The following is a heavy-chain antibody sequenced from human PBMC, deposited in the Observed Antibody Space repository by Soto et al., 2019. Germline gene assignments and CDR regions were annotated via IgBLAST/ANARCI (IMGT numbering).Heavy chain of an antibody. D-gene: IGHD5-12*01. V-gene: IGHV1-69*13. CDR2: IIPIFGTA. CDR3: ARGGGYSGYDRTKTFDY. CDR1: GGTFSSYA. J-gene: IGHJ4*02. Sequence: ASVKVSCKASGGTFSSYAISWVRQARGQGLEWMGGIIPIFGTANYAQKFQGRVTITADESTSTAYMELSSLRSEDTAVYYCARGGGYSGYDRTKTFDYWGQGTLVTVSS.